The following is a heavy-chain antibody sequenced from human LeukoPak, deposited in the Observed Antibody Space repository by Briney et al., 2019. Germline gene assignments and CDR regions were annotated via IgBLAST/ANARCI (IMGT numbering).Heavy chain of an antibody. J-gene: IGHJ6*02. CDR3: ARGSRDYGDFYYYYGMDV. V-gene: IGHV1-69*04. CDR1: GGTFSSYA. D-gene: IGHD4-17*01. Sequence: ASVTVSCKASGGTFSSYAISWVRQAPGQGLEWMGGIIPILGIANYAQKLQGRVTISADKSKSTAYMEGGSVRWEEGGVYYCARGSRDYGDFYYYYGMDVWGQGTTVTVSS. CDR2: IIPILGIA.